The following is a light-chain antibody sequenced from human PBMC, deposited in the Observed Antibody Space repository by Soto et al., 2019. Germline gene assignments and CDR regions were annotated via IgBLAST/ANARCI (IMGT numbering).Light chain of an antibody. CDR2: AAS. V-gene: IGKV1-6*02. J-gene: IGKJ1*01. CDR1: QDIGND. CDR3: LQVFNFPRA. Sequence: AIQMTQSPSSLAVSVGDRLTITCRASQDIGNDLGWYQQKPGKAPKLLIYAASSLQSGVSSRFSGSGSGTEFTLTISSLQPEDFATYYCLQVFNFPRAFGQGTKVAIK.